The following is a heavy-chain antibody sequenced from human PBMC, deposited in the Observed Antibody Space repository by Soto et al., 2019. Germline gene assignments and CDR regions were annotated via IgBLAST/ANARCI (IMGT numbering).Heavy chain of an antibody. CDR2: IKSKTDGGTT. D-gene: IGHD2-2*01. V-gene: IGHV3-15*01. CDR3: TTRDIVVVPAAGGYMDV. J-gene: IGHJ6*03. Sequence: TGGSLRLSCAASGFTFSNAWMSWVRQAPGKGLEWVGRIKSKTDGGTTDYAAPVKGRFTISRDDSKNTLYLQMNSLKTEDTAVYYCTTRDIVVVPAAGGYMDVWGKGTTVTVSS. CDR1: GFTFSNAW.